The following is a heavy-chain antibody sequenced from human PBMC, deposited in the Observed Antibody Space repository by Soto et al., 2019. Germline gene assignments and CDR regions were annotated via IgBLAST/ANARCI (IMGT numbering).Heavy chain of an antibody. Sequence: PSRTLSLPFAISGDSVSSHSAAWNGIRQCPSRGLEWLGRTDYRSKWYNDYAVSVKSRITINPDTSKNQFSVQLNAVTPEDKAVYYCARDRDSSGWRTWGYYYYGMDVWGQGTTVTVSS. CDR1: GDSVSSHSAA. D-gene: IGHD6-19*01. CDR3: ARDRDSSGWRTWGYYYYGMDV. J-gene: IGHJ6*02. CDR2: TDYRSKWYN. V-gene: IGHV6-1*01.